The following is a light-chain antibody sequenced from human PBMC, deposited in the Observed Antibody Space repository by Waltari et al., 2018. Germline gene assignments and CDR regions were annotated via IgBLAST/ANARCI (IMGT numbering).Light chain of an antibody. Sequence: QSALTQPASVSGSPGQSLTIPCPGTSSDVGRYNSVSWYQDHPGQGPKVIIYDVSDRPSGVSARFSGSKSGNTASLTISGLQAEDEADYYCSSQSSNNVVLFGGGTKVTVL. J-gene: IGLJ3*02. CDR3: SSQSSNNVVL. CDR1: SSDVGRYNS. V-gene: IGLV2-14*03. CDR2: DVS.